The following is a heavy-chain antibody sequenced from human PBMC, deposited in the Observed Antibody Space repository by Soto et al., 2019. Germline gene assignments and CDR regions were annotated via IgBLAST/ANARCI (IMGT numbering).Heavy chain of an antibody. Sequence: ASVKVSCKASGYTFTSYDINWVRQATGQGLEGVGWMNTNSSNTGYAQKFQGRVTMTWNTSISPAYMELSSLRSEDTAVYYCARTLYGDNVDYWGQGTLVTVSS. V-gene: IGHV1-8*01. D-gene: IGHD4-17*01. CDR3: ARTLYGDNVDY. J-gene: IGHJ4*02. CDR1: GYTFTSYD. CDR2: MNTNSSNT.